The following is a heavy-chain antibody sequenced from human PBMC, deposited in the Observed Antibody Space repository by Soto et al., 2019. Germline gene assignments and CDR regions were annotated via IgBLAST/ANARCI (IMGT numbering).Heavy chain of an antibody. D-gene: IGHD3-16*01. V-gene: IGHV1-69*01. CDR1: GGTFSSYA. Sequence: QVQLVQSGAEMKKPGSSVKVSCKASGGTFSSYAFSWVRQAPGQGLEWMGGVIPLLGTANYAQKFQGRVTIIADESASTAYVELSSLTAEDTAVYFCARDRSKKLGFDYWGQGTLVTVSS. CDR2: VIPLLGTA. CDR3: ARDRSKKLGFDY. J-gene: IGHJ4*02.